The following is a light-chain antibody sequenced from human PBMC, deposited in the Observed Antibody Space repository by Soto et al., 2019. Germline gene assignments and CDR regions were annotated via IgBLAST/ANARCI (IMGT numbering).Light chain of an antibody. V-gene: IGKV1-12*01. Sequence: TRMPQKPPPFSALEEASVTTVCRASQGISSRLAWYQQKRGTAPKLLIYEASTLKSGVPSRFSGSGSGTEFTLTISSLQPEDFATYYCQQDNTYPWTFGQGTKVDIK. CDR1: QGISSR. J-gene: IGKJ1*01. CDR3: QQDNTYPWT. CDR2: EAS.